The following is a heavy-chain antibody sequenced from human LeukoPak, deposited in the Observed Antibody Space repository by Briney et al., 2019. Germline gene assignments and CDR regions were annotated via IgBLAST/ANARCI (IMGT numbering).Heavy chain of an antibody. CDR2: IKQDGSEK. CDR3: ARVRLFGTSAFDI. J-gene: IGHJ3*02. V-gene: IGHV3-7*03. CDR1: GFTFSDYW. Sequence: PGGSLRLSCAASGFTFSDYWMGWVRQAPGKGLGWVANIKQDGSEKHDVDSVKGRITISRDNAKNSLYLRMNSLRAEDTAVYYCARVRLFGTSAFDIWGQGTMVTVSS. D-gene: IGHD3-16*01.